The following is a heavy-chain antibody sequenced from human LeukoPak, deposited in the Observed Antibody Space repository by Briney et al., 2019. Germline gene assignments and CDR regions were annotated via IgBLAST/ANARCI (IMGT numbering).Heavy chain of an antibody. CDR1: GYTFTGYG. D-gene: IGHD2-2*01. CDR2: ITTKNGNT. Sequence: ASVKVSCKASGYTFTGYGISWVRQAPGQGLEWMGWITTKNGNTNYAQNLQGRVTMTTDTSTNTVYMELRSLRSDDTAVYFCVRDSLGGFCSTSDCVLGVYWGQGTLVTVSS. J-gene: IGHJ4*02. V-gene: IGHV1-18*01. CDR3: VRDSLGGFCSTSDCVLGVY.